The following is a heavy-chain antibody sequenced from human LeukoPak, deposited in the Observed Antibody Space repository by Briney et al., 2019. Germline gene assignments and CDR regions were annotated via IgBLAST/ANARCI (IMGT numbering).Heavy chain of an antibody. V-gene: IGHV3-30*04. CDR3: ARDRYDRAFDY. CDR2: ISYDGSNK. J-gene: IGHJ4*02. D-gene: IGHD3-16*02. Sequence: GRSLRLSCAASGFTFSSYAMHWVRQAPGKGLEWGAVISYDGSNKYYADSVKGRITISRDNSKNTLYLQMNSLRAEDTAVYYCARDRYDRAFDYWGQGTLVTVSS. CDR1: GFTFSSYA.